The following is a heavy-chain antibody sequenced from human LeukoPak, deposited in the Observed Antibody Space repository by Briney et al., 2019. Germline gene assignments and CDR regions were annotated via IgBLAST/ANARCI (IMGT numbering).Heavy chain of an antibody. CDR3: VRGTPTPGMDY. D-gene: IGHD3-10*01. CDR1: GYPFSTHF. V-gene: IGHV7-4-1*02. CDR2: IDTTTGNP. J-gene: IGHJ4*02. Sequence: GASVKVSCKASGYPFSTHFLNWVRQAPGQGLEWMGNIDTTTGNPRYAQDFIGRFVFSLDTSVSTAYLQITSLKADDTAAYYCVRGTPTPGMDYWGQGTQVTVSS.